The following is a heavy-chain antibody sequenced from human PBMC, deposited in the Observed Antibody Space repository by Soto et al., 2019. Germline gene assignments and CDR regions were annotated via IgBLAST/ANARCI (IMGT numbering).Heavy chain of an antibody. Sequence: GGSLRLSCAASGFTFSSYAMSWVRQAPGKGLEWVSAISGSGGSTYYADSVKGRFTISRDNSKNTLYLQMNSLRAEDTAVYYCAKGGGRHSGYDKDSYYGMDVWGQGTTVTVSS. CDR2: ISGSGGST. V-gene: IGHV3-23*01. CDR3: AKGGGRHSGYDKDSYYGMDV. CDR1: GFTFSSYA. D-gene: IGHD5-12*01. J-gene: IGHJ6*02.